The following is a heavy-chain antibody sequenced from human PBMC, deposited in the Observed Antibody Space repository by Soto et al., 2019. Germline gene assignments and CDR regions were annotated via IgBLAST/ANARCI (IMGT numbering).Heavy chain of an antibody. CDR1: GFTFSSYS. CDR2: ISSSSSYI. D-gene: IGHD6-13*01. V-gene: IGHV3-21*01. Sequence: GGSLRLSCAASGFTFSSYSMNWVRQAPGKGLEWVSSISSSSSYIYYADSVKGRFTISRDNAKNSLYLQMNGLRAEDTAVYYCARDTSSSWYERLPRFDYWGQGTLVTVSS. CDR3: ARDTSSSWYERLPRFDY. J-gene: IGHJ4*02.